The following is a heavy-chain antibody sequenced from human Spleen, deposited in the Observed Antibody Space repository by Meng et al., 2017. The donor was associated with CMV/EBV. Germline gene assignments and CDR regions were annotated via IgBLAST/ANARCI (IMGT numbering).Heavy chain of an antibody. J-gene: IGHJ4*02. CDR1: GFTFSNYG. D-gene: IGHD3-10*01. V-gene: IGHV3-33*06. Sequence: GESLKISCAASGFTFSNYGMHWVRQAPGKGLEWVAVIWYDGSNKYYADSVKGRFTISRDNSKSTLYLQMNSLRAEDTAVYYCAKAGNYYGSGSYNDYWGQGTLVTV. CDR3: AKAGNYYGSGSYNDY. CDR2: IWYDGSNK.